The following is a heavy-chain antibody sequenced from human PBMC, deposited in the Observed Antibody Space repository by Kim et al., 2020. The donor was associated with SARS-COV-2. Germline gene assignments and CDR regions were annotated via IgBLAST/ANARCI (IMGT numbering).Heavy chain of an antibody. V-gene: IGHV3-64*02. J-gene: IGHJ3*01. CDR2: ISANGGST. CDR1: GFTFSNYV. Sequence: GGSLRLSCDASGFTFSNYVMHWVRQAPGRGLALVAAISANGGSTYYADSVKGRFTISRDQSKNTLDLQMGSLRPDDMAVYYCARVSASKIGHYNAFDFWG. CDR3: ARVSASKIGHYNAFDF. D-gene: IGHD4-17*01.